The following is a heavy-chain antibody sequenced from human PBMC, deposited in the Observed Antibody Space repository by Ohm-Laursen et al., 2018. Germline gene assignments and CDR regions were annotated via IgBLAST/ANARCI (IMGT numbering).Heavy chain of an antibody. D-gene: IGHD2-15*01. CDR2: ISYSGST. Sequence: SETLSLTCTVSGGSISSYYWSWIRQPPGKGLEWIGYISYSGSTNYNPSLKSRVTISVDMSKNQFSLILSSVTAADTAVYYCARDGCSGGSCFAGGVNYYYYNGMDVWGQGTTVTVS. V-gene: IGHV4-59*12. J-gene: IGHJ6*02. CDR3: ARDGCSGGSCFAGGVNYYYYNGMDV. CDR1: GGSISSYY.